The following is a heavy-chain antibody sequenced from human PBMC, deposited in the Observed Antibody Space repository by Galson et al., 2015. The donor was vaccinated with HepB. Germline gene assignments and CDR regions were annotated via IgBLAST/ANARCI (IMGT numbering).Heavy chain of an antibody. CDR1: GFTFDDYA. CDR2: ISWNSGSI. D-gene: IGHD1-1*01. Sequence: SLRLSCAASGFTFDDYAMHWVRQTPGKGLEWVSGISWNSGSIGYEDSVKGRFTISRDNAKNSLYVQMNSLRPEDTALYYCVKDMGGGTGLFDYWGQGTLVTVSS. V-gene: IGHV3-9*01. CDR3: VKDMGGGTGLFDY. J-gene: IGHJ4*02.